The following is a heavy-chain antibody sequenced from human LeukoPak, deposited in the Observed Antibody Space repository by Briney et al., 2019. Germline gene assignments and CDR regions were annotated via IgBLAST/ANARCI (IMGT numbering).Heavy chain of an antibody. V-gene: IGHV3-7*01. CDR1: GFTFRSHW. CDR2: INQDERDR. D-gene: IGHD2-15*01. Sequence: GGSVRLSCAASGFTFRSHWMSWVRQAPGKGLEWVANINQDERDRYYVDSVKGRFTISRDNAKNSVYLQMNSLRAEDTAVYYCARSGGNGDAFDIWGQGTMVTVSS. J-gene: IGHJ3*02. CDR3: ARSGGNGDAFDI.